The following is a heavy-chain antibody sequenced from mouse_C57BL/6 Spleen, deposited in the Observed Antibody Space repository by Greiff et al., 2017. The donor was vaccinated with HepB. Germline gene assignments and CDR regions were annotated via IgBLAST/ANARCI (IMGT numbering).Heavy chain of an antibody. D-gene: IGHD1-1*01. CDR3: ARVGYGSRDSFDY. Sequence: QVQLKQSGTELVKPGASVKLSCKASGYTFTSYWMHWVKQRPGQGLEWIGNINPSNGGTNYNEKFKSKATLTVDKSSSTAYMQLSSLTSEDSAVYYCARVGYGSRDSFDYWGQGTTLTVSS. CDR2: INPSNGGT. J-gene: IGHJ2*01. CDR1: GYTFTSYW. V-gene: IGHV1-53*01.